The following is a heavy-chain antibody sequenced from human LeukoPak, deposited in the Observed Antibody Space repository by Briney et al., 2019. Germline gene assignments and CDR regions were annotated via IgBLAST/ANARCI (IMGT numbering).Heavy chain of an antibody. CDR1: GYTFSGHY. V-gene: IGHV1-2*02. D-gene: IGHD4-17*01. CDR3: ARVVGFGDYPFDF. J-gene: IGHJ4*02. CDR2: IYPNSGGT. Sequence: ASVKVSCKTSGYTFSGHYMHWVRQAPGQGLEWMGWIYPNSGGTNYAQKFQGRLTLTRDTSISTAYMQLSRLRSDDTAVYSCARVVGFGDYPFDFWGQGTLVTVSS.